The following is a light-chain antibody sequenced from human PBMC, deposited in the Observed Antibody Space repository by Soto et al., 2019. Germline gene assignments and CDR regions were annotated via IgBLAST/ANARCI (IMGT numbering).Light chain of an antibody. Sequence: QSVLTQPPSTSGTPGQRVTISCSGSSSNIGSNYIYWYQHLPGTAPKLLIHTNNQRPSGVPDRFSGSKSGSSASLAISGLRSEDEAEYFCAAWDDSLSAWVFGGGTKVTVL. CDR2: TNN. V-gene: IGLV1-47*01. CDR1: SSNIGSNY. CDR3: AAWDDSLSAWV. J-gene: IGLJ3*02.